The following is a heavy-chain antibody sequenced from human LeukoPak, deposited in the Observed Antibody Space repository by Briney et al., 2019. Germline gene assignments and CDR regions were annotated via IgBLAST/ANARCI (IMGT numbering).Heavy chain of an antibody. CDR1: GFTVSSNY. CDR3: ARVGVVVPAATTTTYYYYGMDV. CDR2: IYSGGST. V-gene: IGHV3-53*04. Sequence: GGSLRLSCAASGFTVSSNYMSWVRQAPGKGLEWVSVIYSGGSTYYADSVKGRFTISRHNSKNTLYLQMSSLRAEDTAVYYCARVGVVVPAATTTTYYYYGMDVWGQGTTVTVSS. D-gene: IGHD2-2*01. J-gene: IGHJ6*02.